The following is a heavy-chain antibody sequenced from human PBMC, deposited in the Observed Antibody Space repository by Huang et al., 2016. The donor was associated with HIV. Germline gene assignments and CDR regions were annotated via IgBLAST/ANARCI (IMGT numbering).Heavy chain of an antibody. D-gene: IGHD7-27*01. CDR3: AHSGRLGNYYMDV. Sequence: QITLKESGPTVIKPTQTLTLTCSFSGFSLNHKGVGVGWIRQPPGKALEWLVRIYWDDYKRCTPSLKNRITITKDTTKNQVGFTMTNLDPMDTGTYYCAHSGRLGNYYMDVWGNGTTVTVSS. CDR1: GFSLNHKGVG. V-gene: IGHV2-5*02. J-gene: IGHJ6*03. CDR2: IYWDDYK.